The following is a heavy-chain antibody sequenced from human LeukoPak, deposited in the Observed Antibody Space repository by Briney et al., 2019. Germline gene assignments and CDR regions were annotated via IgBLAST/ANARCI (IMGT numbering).Heavy chain of an antibody. V-gene: IGHV1-2*02. D-gene: IGHD6-19*01. CDR1: GGTFSSYA. CDR2: INPNSGGT. J-gene: IGHJ3*02. Sequence: ASVKVSCKASGGTFSSYAISWVRQAPGQGLEWMGWINPNSGGTNYAQKFQGRVTMTRDTSISTAYMELSRLRSDDTAVYYCARVKAVALDAFDIWGQGTMVTVSS. CDR3: ARVKAVALDAFDI.